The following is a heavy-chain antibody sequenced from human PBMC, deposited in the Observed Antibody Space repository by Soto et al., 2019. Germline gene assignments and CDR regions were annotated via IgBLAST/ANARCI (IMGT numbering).Heavy chain of an antibody. CDR3: ARSPYTTGYHYGMDV. J-gene: IGHJ6*02. D-gene: IGHD1-1*01. V-gene: IGHV3-7*01. CDR2: IKQDGSEK. CDR1: GFSFSSYW. Sequence: GGSLKISCAASGFSFSSYWMSWVRQDKGKGLEWVANIKQDGSEKYYVDSVKGRFTISRDNAKNSLYLQMNSLRAEDTALYYCARSPYTTGYHYGMDVWGQGTTVTVSS.